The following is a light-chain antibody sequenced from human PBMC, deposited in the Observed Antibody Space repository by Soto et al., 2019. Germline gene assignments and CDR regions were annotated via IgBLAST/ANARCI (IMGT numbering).Light chain of an antibody. Sequence: EIVLTQSPGTLSLSPGERATLSCRASQSISSSYLAWYQQKPGQAPRLLIYAASSRATGIPDRFSGSGSGTDFTLTISRLEPEDFAVDYCQQYGSSAHTFGQGTQLEIK. CDR2: AAS. V-gene: IGKV3-20*01. CDR1: QSISSSY. CDR3: QQYGSSAHT. J-gene: IGKJ2*01.